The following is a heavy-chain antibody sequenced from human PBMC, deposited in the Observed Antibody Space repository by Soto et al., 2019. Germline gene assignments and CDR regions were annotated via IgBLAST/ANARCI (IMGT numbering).Heavy chain of an antibody. J-gene: IGHJ5*02. CDR2: IYYSGST. CDR3: ARKGIAVAGTRENWFDP. V-gene: IGHV4-31*03. Sequence: SETLSLTCTVSGGSISSGGYYWSWIRQHPGKGLEWIGYIYYSGSTYYNPSLKSRVTISVDTSKNQFSLKLSSVTAADTAVYYCARKGIAVAGTRENWFDPWGQGTLVTVSS. D-gene: IGHD6-19*01. CDR1: GGSISSGGYY.